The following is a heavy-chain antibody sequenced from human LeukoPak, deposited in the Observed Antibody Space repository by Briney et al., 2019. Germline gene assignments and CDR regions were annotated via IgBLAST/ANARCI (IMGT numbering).Heavy chain of an antibody. Sequence: VASVKVSCXASGGTFSSYTISWVRQAPGQGLEWMGRIIPILGIANYAQKFQGRVTITADKSTSTAYMELSSLRSEDTAVYYCAGRVVVPAAIHWDDAFDIWGQGTMVTVSS. CDR3: AGRVVVPAAIHWDDAFDI. D-gene: IGHD2-2*01. CDR1: GGTFSSYT. J-gene: IGHJ3*02. CDR2: IIPILGIA. V-gene: IGHV1-69*02.